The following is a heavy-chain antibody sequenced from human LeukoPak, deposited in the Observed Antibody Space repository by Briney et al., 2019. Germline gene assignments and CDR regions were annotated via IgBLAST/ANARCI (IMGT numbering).Heavy chain of an antibody. V-gene: IGHV4-4*07. Sequence: PSETLSLTCTVSGGSISSYYWSWIRQPAGKGLEWIGRIYTSGSTNYNPSLKSRVTMSVDTSKNQFSLRLSSVTAADTAVYYCARGTRITIFGVVTTPTFWFDPWGQGTLVTVSS. J-gene: IGHJ5*02. CDR2: IYTSGST. CDR1: GGSISSYY. D-gene: IGHD3-3*01. CDR3: ARGTRITIFGVVTTPTFWFDP.